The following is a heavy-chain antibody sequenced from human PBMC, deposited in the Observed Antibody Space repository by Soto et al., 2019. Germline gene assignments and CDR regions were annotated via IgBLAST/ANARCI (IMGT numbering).Heavy chain of an antibody. V-gene: IGHV3-64*02. CDR2: ICTNGGST. CDR1: GFTFSSYA. Sequence: GGSLRLSCAASGFTFSSYAMHWVRQAPGKGLECVSAICTNGGSTYYADSVKGRFTISRDNSKNTLYLQMDSLRAEDMAVYYCAREGVGSTSNALDYWGQGTLVTVSS. CDR3: AREGVGSTSNALDY. J-gene: IGHJ4*02. D-gene: IGHD6-13*01.